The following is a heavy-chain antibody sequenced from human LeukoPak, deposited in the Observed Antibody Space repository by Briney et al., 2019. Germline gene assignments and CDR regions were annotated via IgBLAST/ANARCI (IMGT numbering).Heavy chain of an antibody. J-gene: IGHJ1*01. CDR1: GDSISIYY. D-gene: IGHD2/OR15-2a*01. CDR3: ARATNILYFQH. V-gene: IGHV4-59*01. CDR2: IYYSEST. Sequence: PSETLSLSCTDSGDSISIYYGSSIRQPPGKGLGWIGYIYYSESTNYNPSLKSRVTISVDTSNNQFSLKLSSVTAADTAVYYCARATNILYFQHWGQGTLVTVSS.